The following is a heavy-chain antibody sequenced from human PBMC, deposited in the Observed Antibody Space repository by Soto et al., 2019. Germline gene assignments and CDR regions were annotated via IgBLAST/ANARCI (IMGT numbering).Heavy chain of an antibody. CDR1: GFTFSSYG. CDR2: ICDSGSNK. CDR3: ASLEGSGATKRYFQH. D-gene: IGHD1-26*01. J-gene: IGHJ1*01. Sequence: GGSLRLSCAASGFTFSSYGMNWVRQAPGKGLEWVAAICDSGSNKYYADSVKGRFTISRDNSKNTLYLQMNSLRAEDTAVYYCASLEGSGATKRYFQHWGQGTLVTVSS. V-gene: IGHV3-23*01.